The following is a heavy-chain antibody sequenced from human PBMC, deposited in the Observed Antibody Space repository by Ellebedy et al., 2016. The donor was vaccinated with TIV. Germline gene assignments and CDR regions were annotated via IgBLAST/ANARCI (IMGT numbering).Heavy chain of an antibody. V-gene: IGHV3-48*01. CDR1: GFTFSSFS. CDR2: IPRDSDAM. D-gene: IGHD5-24*01. J-gene: IGHJ3*02. Sequence: GESLKISCSASGFTFSSFSMNWVRQAPGKGLEWVSYIPRDSDAMSYADSVKGRFTISRDNAKNSLYLQMNSLRAEDTAVYYCASRLLGITAGDAFDMWGQGTMVTVSS. CDR3: ASRLLGITAGDAFDM.